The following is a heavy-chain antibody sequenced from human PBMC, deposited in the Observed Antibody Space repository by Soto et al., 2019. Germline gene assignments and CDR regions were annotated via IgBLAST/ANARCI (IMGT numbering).Heavy chain of an antibody. J-gene: IGHJ5*02. V-gene: IGHV3-33*01. CDR1: GFTFRNHG. CDR2: IWYDGSNQ. CDR3: ARWSNNKVVDP. Sequence: QVQLVESGGGVVQPGRSLRLSCAASGFTFRNHGMHWVRQAPGKGLEWVAVIWYDGSNQYYAESVKGRFTISRDNSKDTMYLQMNSLRDEDTAVYYCARWSNNKVVDPWGQGKLVTV. D-gene: IGHD1-1*01.